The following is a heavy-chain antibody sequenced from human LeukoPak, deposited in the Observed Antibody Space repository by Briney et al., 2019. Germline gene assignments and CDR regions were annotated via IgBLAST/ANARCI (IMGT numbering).Heavy chain of an antibody. CDR1: GYSFTSYW. Sequence: KTGESLKISCKGSGYSFTSYWIGWVRQMPGKGLEWMGIIYPGDSDTRYSPSFQGQVTISADKSISTAYLQWSSLKASDTAMYYCARRDYDILNGYAYYFDYWGQGTLVTVSS. D-gene: IGHD3-9*01. J-gene: IGHJ4*02. V-gene: IGHV5-51*01. CDR2: IYPGDSDT. CDR3: ARRDYDILNGYAYYFDY.